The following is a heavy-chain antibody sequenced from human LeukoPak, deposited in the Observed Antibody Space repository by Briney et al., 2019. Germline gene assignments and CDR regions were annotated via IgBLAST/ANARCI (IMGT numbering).Heavy chain of an antibody. Sequence: GGSLRLSCAASRFTFGSYAMSWVRQAPGEGLEWVSAISDSGDSTYYADSVKGRFTISRGNSKNTLYLQMNSLRAEDTAVYYCASILATPSADYWGQGTLVTVSS. CDR3: ASILATPSADY. V-gene: IGHV3-23*01. CDR2: ISDSGDST. J-gene: IGHJ4*02. D-gene: IGHD3-3*02. CDR1: RFTFGSYA.